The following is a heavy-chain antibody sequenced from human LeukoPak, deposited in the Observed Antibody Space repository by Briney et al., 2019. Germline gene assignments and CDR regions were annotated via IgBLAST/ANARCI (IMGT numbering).Heavy chain of an antibody. D-gene: IGHD3-22*01. CDR3: AKDDYYDTSGYRD. CDR2: IQYDGSNK. Sequence: GGSLRLSCAASGFSFSSYGMQWVRQAPGKGLERVAFIQYDGSNKYYAESVKGRFTISRDNSKNTLYLQMNSLRAEDTAVYYCAKDDYYDTSGYRDWGQGTLVTVSS. V-gene: IGHV3-30*02. J-gene: IGHJ4*02. CDR1: GFSFSSYG.